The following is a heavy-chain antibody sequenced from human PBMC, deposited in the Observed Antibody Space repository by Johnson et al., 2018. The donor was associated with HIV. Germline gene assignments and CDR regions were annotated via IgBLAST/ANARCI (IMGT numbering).Heavy chain of an antibody. CDR1: GFTFDYYD. D-gene: IGHD5/OR15-5a*01. J-gene: IGHJ3*02. CDR2: ISYDGSNK. CDR3: ALYPPDAFDI. Sequence: QVQLVESGGGVVRPGGSLRLSCAASGFTFDYYDMHWVRQAPGKGLEWVAVISYDGSNKYYADSVKGRFTISRDNSKNTLYLQMNSLRAEDTAVYYCALYPPDAFDIWGQGTMVTVSS. V-gene: IGHV3-30*03.